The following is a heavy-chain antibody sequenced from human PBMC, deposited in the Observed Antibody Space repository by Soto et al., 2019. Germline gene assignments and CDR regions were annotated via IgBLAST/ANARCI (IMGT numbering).Heavy chain of an antibody. D-gene: IGHD4-17*01. CDR1: GYTFTSYG. CDR3: ARRPDYGDYVGGRFDP. V-gene: IGHV1-18*01. CDR2: ISAYNGNT. Sequence: QVQLVQSGAEVKKPGASVKVSCKASGYTFTSYGISWVRQAPGQGLEWMGWISAYNGNTNYAQKLQGRVTMTTDTSTSTADMELRSLRSDDTAVYYCARRPDYGDYVGGRFDPWGQGTLVTVSS. J-gene: IGHJ5*02.